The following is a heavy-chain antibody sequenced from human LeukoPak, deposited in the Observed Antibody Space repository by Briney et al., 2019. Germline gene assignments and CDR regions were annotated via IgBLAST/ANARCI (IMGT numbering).Heavy chain of an antibody. D-gene: IGHD3-9*01. Sequence: PGGSLRLSCVASAFSDKSNYMSWVRQAPGKGLEWVSVSYSGGSTYYEDSVKGRFTVSSDVSKNTLYLQMNNLRGEDTAVYYCARVGGYYDILTGYPHEYYFDYWGQGTLVTVSS. CDR3: ARVGGYYDILTGYPHEYYFDY. CDR2: SYSGGST. J-gene: IGHJ4*02. CDR1: AFSDKSNY. V-gene: IGHV3-53*01.